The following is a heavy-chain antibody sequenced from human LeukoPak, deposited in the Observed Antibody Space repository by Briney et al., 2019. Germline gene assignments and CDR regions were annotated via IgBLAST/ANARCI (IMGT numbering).Heavy chain of an antibody. CDR3: ARVESSSRAFDI. D-gene: IGHD2-2*01. CDR2: IYHSGST. J-gene: IGHJ3*02. V-gene: IGHV4-30-2*01. Sequence: PSETLSLTCAVSGGSISSGGYSWSWIRQPPGKGLEWIGYIYHSGSTYYNPSLKSRVTISVDRSKNQFSLKLSSVTAADTAVYYCARVESSSRAFDIWGQGTMVTVSS. CDR1: GGSISSGGYS.